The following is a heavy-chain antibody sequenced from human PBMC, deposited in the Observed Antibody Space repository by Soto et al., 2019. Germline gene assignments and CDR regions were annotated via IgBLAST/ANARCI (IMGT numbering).Heavy chain of an antibody. V-gene: IGHV4-34*01. CDR1: GGSLSGYY. CDR3: AGQTFTIAAASYGRSNWFDP. Sequence: SETLSLTCAVYGGSLSGYYWSWIRQPPGEGLEWIGEIHQSGTTNYNPSLKSRVTISVDTSKNQFSLNLSSVTAADTAVYYCAGQTFTIAAASYGRSNWFDPWGPGTLVTVSS. D-gene: IGHD6-25*01. J-gene: IGHJ5*02. CDR2: IHQSGTT.